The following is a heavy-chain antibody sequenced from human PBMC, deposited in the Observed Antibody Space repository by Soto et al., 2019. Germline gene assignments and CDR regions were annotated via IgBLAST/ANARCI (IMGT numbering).Heavy chain of an antibody. J-gene: IGHJ4*02. CDR2: ISYDGSNK. CDR1: GFTFSSYG. D-gene: IGHD3-3*01. Sequence: GSLRLSCAASGFTFSSYGMHWVRQAPGKGLEWVAVISYDGSNKYYADSVKGRFTISRDNSKNTLYLQMNSLRAEDTAVYYCAKDLSVTTNLFDYWGQGTLVTVSS. V-gene: IGHV3-30*18. CDR3: AKDLSVTTNLFDY.